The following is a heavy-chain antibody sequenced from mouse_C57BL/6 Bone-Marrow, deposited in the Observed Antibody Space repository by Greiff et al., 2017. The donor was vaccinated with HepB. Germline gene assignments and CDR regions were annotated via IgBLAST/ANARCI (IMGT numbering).Heavy chain of an antibody. CDR3: ARDSYYGSSLWFAY. J-gene: IGHJ3*01. CDR1: GYTFTDYN. D-gene: IGHD1-1*01. V-gene: IGHV1-18*01. Sequence: DVKLVESGPELVKPGASVKIPCKASGYTFTDYNMDWVKQSHGKSLEWIGDINPNNGGTIYNQKFKGKATLTVDKSSSTAYMELRSLTSEDTAVYYCARDSYYGSSLWFAYWGQGTLVTVSA. CDR2: INPNNGGT.